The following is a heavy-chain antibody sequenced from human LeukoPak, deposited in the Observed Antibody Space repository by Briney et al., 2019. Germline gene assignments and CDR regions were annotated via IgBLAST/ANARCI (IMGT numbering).Heavy chain of an antibody. J-gene: IGHJ3*02. CDR2: SYYSGST. CDR3: ARRTWIQLWSDAFDI. D-gene: IGHD5-18*01. V-gene: IGHV4-59*01. CDR1: GGYISSYY. Sequence: SETLSLTCTVSGGYISSYYWSWIRQPPGKGLEWIGYSYYSGSTNYNPSLKSRVTISVDTSKNQFSLKLSSVTAADTAVYYCARRTWIQLWSDAFDIWGQGTMVTVSS.